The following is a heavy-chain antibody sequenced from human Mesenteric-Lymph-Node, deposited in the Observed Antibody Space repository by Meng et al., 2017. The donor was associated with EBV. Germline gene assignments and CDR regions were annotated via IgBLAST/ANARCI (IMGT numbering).Heavy chain of an antibody. CDR1: GDSVSSSSAA. Sequence: QVQLQQSGPGLVKPSPTLSLTCVFSGDSVSSSSAAWTWIRQSPSRGLEWLGRTNYRSKWYNDYAVFVKSRITINPDTSKNQFSLQLNSVTPEDTAVYYCARGATSVFDLWGRGTLVTVSS. CDR3: ARGATSVFDL. V-gene: IGHV6-1*01. J-gene: IGHJ2*01. CDR2: TNYRSKWYN.